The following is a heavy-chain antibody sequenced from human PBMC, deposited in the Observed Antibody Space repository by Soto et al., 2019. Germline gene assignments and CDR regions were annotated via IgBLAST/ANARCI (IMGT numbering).Heavy chain of an antibody. CDR3: GRLDYQSNGSYALDI. V-gene: IGHV4-30-2*01. Sequence: SETLSLTCAVPGASVSSGSYSWSWIRQPPGKGLEWIGFYFQGGDAYYNPSLESRVTTSLDRSKNKFSLKLRSVTAADTAVYYRGRLDYQSNGSYALDIGGQGTTVNVSS. D-gene: IGHD3-22*01. CDR1: GASVSSGSYS. CDR2: YFQGGDA. J-gene: IGHJ3*02.